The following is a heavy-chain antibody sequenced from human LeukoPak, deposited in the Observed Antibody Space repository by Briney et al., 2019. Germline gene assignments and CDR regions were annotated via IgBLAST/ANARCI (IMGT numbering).Heavy chain of an antibody. CDR3: AELGITMIGGV. V-gene: IGHV3-21*01. CDR2: ITSSSSYI. D-gene: IGHD3-10*02. CDR1: GFTFSTYN. Sequence: PGGSLRLSCAASGFTFSTYNMNWVRQAPGKGLEWVSSITSSSSYIYYADSVKGRLTISRDNAKNSLYLQMNSLRAEDTAVYYCAELGITMIGGVWGKGTTVTISS. J-gene: IGHJ6*04.